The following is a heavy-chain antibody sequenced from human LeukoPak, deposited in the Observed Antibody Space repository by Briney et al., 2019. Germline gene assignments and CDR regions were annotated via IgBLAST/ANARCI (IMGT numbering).Heavy chain of an antibody. CDR3: ARQDLSGWYVY. D-gene: IGHD6-19*01. CDR2: INPNSGGT. V-gene: IGHV1-2*02. Sequence: ASVKVSCKASGYTFTGYYMDWVRQAPGQGLEWMGWINPNSGGTNYAQKFQGRVTMTRDTSISTAYMELSSLRFDDTAVYYCARQDLSGWYVYWGQGTLVTVSS. CDR1: GYTFTGYY. J-gene: IGHJ4*02.